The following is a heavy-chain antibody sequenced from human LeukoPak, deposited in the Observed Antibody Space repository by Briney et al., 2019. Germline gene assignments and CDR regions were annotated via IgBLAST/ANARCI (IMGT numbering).Heavy chain of an antibody. J-gene: IGHJ4*02. V-gene: IGHV3-53*01. CDR1: GFTVSSNY. CDR3: ARVADGLMDY. Sequence: GGSLRISCAASGFTVSSNYMSWVRQAPGKGLEWVSVIYSGGSTYYADSVKGRFTISRDNSKNTLYLQMNSLRAEDTAVYYCARVADGLMDYWGQGTLVTVSS. CDR2: IYSGGST.